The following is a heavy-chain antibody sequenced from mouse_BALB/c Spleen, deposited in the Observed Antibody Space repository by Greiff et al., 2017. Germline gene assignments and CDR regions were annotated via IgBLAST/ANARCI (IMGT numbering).Heavy chain of an antibody. CDR3: ARGYYRYDKGLYYAMDY. Sequence: QVQLQQSGPELVKPGASVKMSCKASGYTFTSYYIHWVKQRPGQGLEWIGWIYPGDGSTKYNEKFKGKTTLTADKSSSTAYMLLSSLTSEDSAIYFCARGYYRYDKGLYYAMDYWGQGTSVTVSS. CDR2: IYPGDGST. J-gene: IGHJ4*01. D-gene: IGHD2-14*01. CDR1: GYTFTSYY. V-gene: IGHV1S56*01.